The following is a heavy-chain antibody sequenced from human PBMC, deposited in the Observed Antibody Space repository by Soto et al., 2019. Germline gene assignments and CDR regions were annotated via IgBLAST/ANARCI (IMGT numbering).Heavy chain of an antibody. CDR2: IKSKTDGGTT. CDR3: TTGSFRQQLVSLGY. V-gene: IGHV3-15*01. J-gene: IGHJ4*02. Sequence: PGGSLRLSCAASGFTFSNAWMSWVRQAPGKGLEWVGRIKSKTDGGTTDYAAPVKGRFTISRDDSKNTLYLQMNSLKTEDTAVYYCTTGSFRQQLVSLGYWGQGTLVTVSS. CDR1: GFTFSNAW. D-gene: IGHD6-13*01.